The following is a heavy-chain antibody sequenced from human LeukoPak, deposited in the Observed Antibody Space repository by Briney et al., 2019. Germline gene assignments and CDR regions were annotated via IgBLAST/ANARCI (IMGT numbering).Heavy chain of an antibody. J-gene: IGHJ3*02. CDR3: ARDPSVFTDLDALDI. CDR2: ISYDGSNK. V-gene: IGHV3-30-3*01. Sequence: GGSLRLSCAASGFTFSSYAMHWVRQAPGKGLEWVAVISYDGSNKYYADSVKGRFTISRDNSKNTLYLQMNSLRAEDTAVYYCARDPSVFTDLDALDIWGQGTMVTVSS. D-gene: IGHD5/OR15-5a*01. CDR1: GFTFSSYA.